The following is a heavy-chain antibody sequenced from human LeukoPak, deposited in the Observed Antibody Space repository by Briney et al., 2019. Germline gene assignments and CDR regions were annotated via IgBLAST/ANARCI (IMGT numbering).Heavy chain of an antibody. CDR1: GGSITSYY. CDR2: IYYSGYT. V-gene: IGHV4-59*01. CDR3: AKTSLERWYFDL. D-gene: IGHD1-1*01. Sequence: SETLSLTCTVSGGSITSYYWSWIQQPPGKELEWIGYIYYSGYTNYNPSLKGRVTISVDTSKNQFSLKLNSVTAADTAVYYCAKTSLERWYFDLWGRGTLVTVSS. J-gene: IGHJ2*01.